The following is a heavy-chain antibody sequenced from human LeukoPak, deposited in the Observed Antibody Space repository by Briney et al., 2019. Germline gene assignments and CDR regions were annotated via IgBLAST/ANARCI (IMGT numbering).Heavy chain of an antibody. CDR3: ARNRFQLSGAYWFDP. CDR1: GGSMKNSF. Sequence: PSETLSLTCSVSGGSMKNSFWSWIRQPPGKGLEWIGYMPDTGITNSNPSLKSRVTFSIDTSKDQFYLKLRSVTAADTALYFCARNRFQLSGAYWFDPWGRGTLVTVSS. J-gene: IGHJ5*02. V-gene: IGHV4-59*01. D-gene: IGHD2/OR15-2a*01. CDR2: MPDTGIT.